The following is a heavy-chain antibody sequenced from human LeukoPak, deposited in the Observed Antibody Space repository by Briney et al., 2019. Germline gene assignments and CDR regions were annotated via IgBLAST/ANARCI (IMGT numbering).Heavy chain of an antibody. CDR2: IRYDGSNK. CDR1: GFTFSSYG. D-gene: IGHD3-16*02. CDR3: GTDDRYSPYY. V-gene: IGHV3-30*02. J-gene: IGHJ4*02. Sequence: GGSLRLSCAASGFTFSSYGMHWVRRAPGKGLEWVAFIRYDGSNKYYADSVKGRFTISRDNSKNTLYLQMNSLRAEDTAVYYCGTDDRYSPYYWAQGTLVTVSS.